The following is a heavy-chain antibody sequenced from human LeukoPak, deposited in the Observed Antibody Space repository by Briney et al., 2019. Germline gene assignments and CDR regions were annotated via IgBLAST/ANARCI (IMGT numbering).Heavy chain of an antibody. CDR1: GFTFSSYW. V-gene: IGHV3-7*01. CDR2: IKQDGSEK. J-gene: IGHJ5*02. CDR3: ARRESRFDP. Sequence: PGGSLRLSCAASGFTFSSYWVSWVRQAPGKGLEWVANIKQDGSEKYYVDSVKGRFTISRDNAKNSLYLRMNSLRAEDTAVYYCARRESRFDPWGQGTLVTVSS.